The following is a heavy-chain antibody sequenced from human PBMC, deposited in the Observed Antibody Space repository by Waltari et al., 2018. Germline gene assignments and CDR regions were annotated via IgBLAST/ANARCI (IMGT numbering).Heavy chain of an antibody. CDR2: ISWNSGSI. CDR3: AKDMVAVAGNGAFDI. CDR1: GFTFDDYA. J-gene: IGHJ3*02. V-gene: IGHV3-9*03. Sequence: EVQLVEYGGGLVQPGRSLRLSCAASGFTFDDYAMHWVRQAPGKGLEWVSGISWNSGSIGYADSVKGRFTISRDNAKNSLYLQMNSLRAEDMALYYCAKDMVAVAGNGAFDIWGQGTMVTVSS. D-gene: IGHD6-19*01.